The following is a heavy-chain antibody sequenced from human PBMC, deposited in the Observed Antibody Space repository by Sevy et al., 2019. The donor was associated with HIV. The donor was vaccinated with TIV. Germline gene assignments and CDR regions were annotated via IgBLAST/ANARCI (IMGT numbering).Heavy chain of an antibody. V-gene: IGHV5-51*01. CDR3: ARYPIVVVPAAEYYFDY. CDR1: GYTFTNYW. D-gene: IGHD2-2*01. Sequence: GESLKISCKGSGYTFTNYWIGWVRQMPGKGLEWMGIIYPGDSDTRYSPSFQGQVTISADKSISTAYLQWSSRKASDTAMYYCARYPIVVVPAAEYYFDYWGQGTLVTVSS. CDR2: IYPGDSDT. J-gene: IGHJ4*02.